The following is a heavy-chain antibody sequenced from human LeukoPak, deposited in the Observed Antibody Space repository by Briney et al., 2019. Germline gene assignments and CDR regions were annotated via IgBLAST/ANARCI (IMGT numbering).Heavy chain of an antibody. V-gene: IGHV4-59*01. CDR2: IYYSGST. Sequence: PSETLSLTCTVSGGSISSYYWSWIRQPPGKGLEWIGYIYYSGSTNHNPSLKSRVTISVDTSKNQFSLKLSSVTAADTAVYYCARDNRYFDPGIYYYNGMDVWGQGTTVTVSS. J-gene: IGHJ6*02. D-gene: IGHD3-9*01. CDR1: GGSISSYY. CDR3: ARDNRYFDPGIYYYNGMDV.